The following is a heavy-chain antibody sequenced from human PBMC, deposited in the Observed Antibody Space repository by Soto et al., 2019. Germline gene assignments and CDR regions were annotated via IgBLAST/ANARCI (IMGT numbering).Heavy chain of an antibody. CDR3: AKGIYYDFGHY. CDR2: ISWNSGSI. D-gene: IGHD3-3*01. V-gene: IGHV3-9*01. Sequence: EVQLVESGGGLVQPGRSLRLSCAASGFTFDDYAMHWVRQAPGKGLEWVSGISWNSGSIGYADSVKGRFTISRDNAKNSLYLQMNSLRAEDTAVYYCAKGIYYDFGHYWGQGTLVTVSS. CDR1: GFTFDDYA. J-gene: IGHJ4*02.